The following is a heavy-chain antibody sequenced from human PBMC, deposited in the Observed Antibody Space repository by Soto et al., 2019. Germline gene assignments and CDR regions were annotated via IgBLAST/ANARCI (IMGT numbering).Heavy chain of an antibody. Sequence: SETLSLTCTVSGGSISSGGYYWSWIRQHPGKGLEWIGYIYYSGSTYYNPSLKSRVTISVDTSKNQFSLKLSSVTAADTAVYYCARGKEAAMQPLYYYMDVWGKGTTVTVSS. J-gene: IGHJ6*03. V-gene: IGHV4-31*03. CDR2: IYYSGST. CDR1: GGSISSGGYY. CDR3: ARGKEAAMQPLYYYMDV. D-gene: IGHD2-2*01.